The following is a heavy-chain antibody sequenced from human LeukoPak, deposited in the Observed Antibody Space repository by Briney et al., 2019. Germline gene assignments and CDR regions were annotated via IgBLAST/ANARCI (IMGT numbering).Heavy chain of an antibody. J-gene: IGHJ4*02. V-gene: IGHV4-34*01. CDR2: INHSGST. Sequence: SETLSLTCAVYGGSFSGYYWSWIRQPPGKGLEWIGEINHSGSTNYNPSLKSRVTISVDTSKNQFSLKLSSVTAADTAVYYCASAVRGVIYYWGQGTLVTVSS. CDR1: GGSFSGYY. D-gene: IGHD3-10*01. CDR3: ASAVRGVIYY.